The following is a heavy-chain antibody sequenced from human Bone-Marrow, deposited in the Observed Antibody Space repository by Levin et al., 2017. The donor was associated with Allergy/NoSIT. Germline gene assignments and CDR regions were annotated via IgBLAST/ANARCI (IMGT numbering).Heavy chain of an antibody. D-gene: IGHD3-9*01. CDR1: GGSISGHS. J-gene: IGHJ4*02. V-gene: IGHV4-59*08. CDR3: ARQRDTLPGYYSEQYFDY. Sequence: NAGGSLRLPCTVSGGSISGHSWSWIRQSPGKGLEWVGYVYNSGSTSYNPSLQSRVSISADTSKKNQFSLRLTSVTAAATAVDYYARQRDTLPGYYSEQYFDYWGRGTLVTVSA. CDR2: VYNSGST.